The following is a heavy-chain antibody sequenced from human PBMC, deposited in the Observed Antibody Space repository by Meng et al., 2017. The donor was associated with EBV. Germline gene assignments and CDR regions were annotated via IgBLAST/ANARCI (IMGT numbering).Heavy chain of an antibody. V-gene: IGHV4-61*01. D-gene: IGHD2-2*01. CDR1: GASVRGGTFH. J-gene: IGHJ4*02. CDR2: IYDGGTT. CDR3: AKSSSSTPGVVDS. Sequence: QVKLQGSGPGLVKPSETLSLTGTVSGASVRGGTFHWSWIRQPPGKELQWIGYIYDGGTTIYNPSLKSRVTIFLDTSRNQFSLGLRSVTTADTAVYYCAKSSSSTPGVVDSWGQGTLVTASS.